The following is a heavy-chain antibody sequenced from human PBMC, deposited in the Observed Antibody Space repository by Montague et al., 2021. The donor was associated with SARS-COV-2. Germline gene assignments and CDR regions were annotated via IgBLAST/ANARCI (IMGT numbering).Heavy chain of an antibody. CDR2: ISYDGRNK. V-gene: IGHV3-30*18. D-gene: IGHD3-9*01. CDR3: AKNQGYFDWPLPQDGMDA. CDR1: GYTFSHYG. Sequence: SLRLSCAASGYTFSHYGIHWVRQAPGKGLEWVAFISYDGRNKYYADSVTGRFTILRDDSKNTLYLQMNSLKTEDTAVYYCAKNQGYFDWPLPQDGMDAWGQGTTAIVSS. J-gene: IGHJ6*02.